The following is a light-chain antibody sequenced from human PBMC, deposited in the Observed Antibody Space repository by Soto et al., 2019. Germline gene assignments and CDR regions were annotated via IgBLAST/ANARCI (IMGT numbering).Light chain of an antibody. J-gene: IGKJ1*01. CDR2: AAS. Sequence: EIQMTQSPSSLSASVGDRVTITCRASQTINNYLNWYQQQPGKGPKLLIYAASNLQRGVPSRFRGSGSGTDFTLTISSLQPEDFATYYCQQSYTFPETFGQGTKVEIK. V-gene: IGKV1-39*01. CDR3: QQSYTFPET. CDR1: QTINNY.